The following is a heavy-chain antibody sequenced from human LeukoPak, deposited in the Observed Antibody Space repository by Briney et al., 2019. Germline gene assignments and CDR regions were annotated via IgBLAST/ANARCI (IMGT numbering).Heavy chain of an antibody. J-gene: IGHJ4*02. Sequence: ASVKVSCKASGYTFTGYYMHWVRRAPGQGLEWMGRINPNSGGTNYAQKFQGRVTMTRDTSISTAYMELSRLRSEDTAVYYCASSGYGSLGGLDYWGQGTLVTVSS. CDR1: GYTFTGYY. D-gene: IGHD3-10*01. CDR3: ASSGYGSLGGLDY. V-gene: IGHV1-2*06. CDR2: INPNSGGT.